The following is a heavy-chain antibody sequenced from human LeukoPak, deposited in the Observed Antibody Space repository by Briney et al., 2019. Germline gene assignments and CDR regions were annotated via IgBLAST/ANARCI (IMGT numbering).Heavy chain of an antibody. CDR3: AGTAAGTSPYYYYMDV. J-gene: IGHJ6*03. Sequence: ASVEVSCKASGYTFTSYDINWVRQATGQGLEWMGWMNPNSGNTGYAQKFQGRVTMTRNTSISTAYMELSSLRSEDTAVYYCAGTAAGTSPYYYYMDVWGKGTTVTVSS. CDR2: MNPNSGNT. V-gene: IGHV1-8*01. D-gene: IGHD6-13*01. CDR1: GYTFTSYD.